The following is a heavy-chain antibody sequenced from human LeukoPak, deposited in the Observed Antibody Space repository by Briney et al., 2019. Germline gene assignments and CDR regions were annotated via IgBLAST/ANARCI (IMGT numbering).Heavy chain of an antibody. J-gene: IGHJ5*02. Sequence: GRSLRLSCAASGFTFSSYGMHWVRQAPGKGLEWVAVISYDGSNKYYADSVKGRFTISGDNSKNTLYLQMNSLRAEDTAVYYCAKDFGWIVERNWFDPWGQGTLVTVSS. V-gene: IGHV3-30*18. D-gene: IGHD3-22*01. CDR2: ISYDGSNK. CDR1: GFTFSSYG. CDR3: AKDFGWIVERNWFDP.